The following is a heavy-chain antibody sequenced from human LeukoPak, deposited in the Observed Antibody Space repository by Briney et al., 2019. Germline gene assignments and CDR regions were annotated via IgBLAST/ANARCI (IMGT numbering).Heavy chain of an antibody. J-gene: IGHJ4*02. CDR1: GGSISSYN. CDR2: IYSSGYT. V-gene: IGHV4-4*07. Sequence: SETLSLTCTVSGGSISSYNWNWIRQPAGKGLEWIGRIYSSGYTNYSSSLKSRVTMSVDTSKNQFSLRLSSVTAADTAVYYCAREQTVANTPYFFDYWGQGTLVTVSS. CDR3: AREQTVANTPYFFDY. D-gene: IGHD5-12*01.